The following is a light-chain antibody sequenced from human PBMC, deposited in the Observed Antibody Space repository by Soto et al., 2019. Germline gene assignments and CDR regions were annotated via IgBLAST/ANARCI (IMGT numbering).Light chain of an antibody. J-gene: IGKJ5*01. V-gene: IGKV1D-12*01. CDR1: QDIAGY. Sequence: EIQVTQSPSSVSASVGDIVTITCLASQDIAGYLAWYQHKPGRTPELLIHGASRLQSGVPARFSGSGSGTDFTLSINSLQPEDFATYYCQQAYSFPITFGQGTRLEIK. CDR3: QQAYSFPIT. CDR2: GAS.